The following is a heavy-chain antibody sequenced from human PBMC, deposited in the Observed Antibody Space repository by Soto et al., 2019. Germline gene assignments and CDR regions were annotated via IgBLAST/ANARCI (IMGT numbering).Heavy chain of an antibody. V-gene: IGHV6-1*01. CDR2: TYYRSKWYN. Sequence: SQTLSLTCAISGDSVSSNSAAWNWIRQSPSRGLEWLGRTYYRSKWYNDYAVSVKSRITINPDTSKNQFSLQLNSVTPEDTAVYYCARGYCSSTSCYTSAFDIWGXGTMVTVSS. CDR1: GDSVSSNSAA. J-gene: IGHJ3*02. D-gene: IGHD2-2*02. CDR3: ARGYCSSTSCYTSAFDI.